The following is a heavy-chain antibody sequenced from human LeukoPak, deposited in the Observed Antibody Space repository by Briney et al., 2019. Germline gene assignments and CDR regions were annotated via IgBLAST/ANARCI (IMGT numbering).Heavy chain of an antibody. CDR1: GFTFSSYG. V-gene: IGHV3-30*02. D-gene: IGHD1-26*01. J-gene: IGHJ5*02. CDR2: IRYDGSNK. Sequence: GGSLRLSCAASGFTFSSYGMHWVRQAPGKGLEWAAFIRYDGSNKYYADSVKGRFTISRDNSKNTLYLQMNSLRAEDTAVYYCAKDRVVGPRRNWFDPWGQGTLVTVSS. CDR3: AKDRVVGPRRNWFDP.